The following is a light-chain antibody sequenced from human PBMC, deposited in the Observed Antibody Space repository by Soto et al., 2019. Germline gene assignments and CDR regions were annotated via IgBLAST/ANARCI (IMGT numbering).Light chain of an antibody. Sequence: QSVLTQPPSVSGAPGQRVTISCTGSSSNIGIGYGVHWYQQLPGTAPKLLIYDNIIRPSGVPDRFSGSKSGTSASLAITGLQAEDEADYYCQSYDSSLSAWVFGGGTKLTVL. V-gene: IGLV1-40*01. CDR3: QSYDSSLSAWV. J-gene: IGLJ3*02. CDR2: DNI. CDR1: SSNIGIGYG.